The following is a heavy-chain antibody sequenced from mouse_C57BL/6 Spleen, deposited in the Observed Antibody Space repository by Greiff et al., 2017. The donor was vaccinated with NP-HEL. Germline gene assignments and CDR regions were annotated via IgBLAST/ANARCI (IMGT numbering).Heavy chain of an antibody. CDR2: INPNNGGT. D-gene: IGHD2-3*01. V-gene: IGHV1-26*01. CDR3: AAPYDGYRYYFDY. Sequence: EVQLQQSGPELVKPGASVKISCKASGYTFTDYYMNWVKQSHGKSLEWIGDINPNNGGTSYNQKFKGKATLTVDKSSSTAYMELRSLTSEDSAVYYCAAPYDGYRYYFDYWGQGTTLTVSS. J-gene: IGHJ2*01. CDR1: GYTFTDYY.